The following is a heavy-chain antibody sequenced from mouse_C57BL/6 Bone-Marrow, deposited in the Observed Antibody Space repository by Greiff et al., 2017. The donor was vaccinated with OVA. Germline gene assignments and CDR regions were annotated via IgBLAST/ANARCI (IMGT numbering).Heavy chain of an antibody. J-gene: IGHJ3*01. V-gene: IGHV1-80*01. CDR3: ARSAYDYLFAY. CDR1: GYAFSSYW. CDR2: IYPGDGDT. Sequence: QVQLKESGAELVKPGASVKISCKASGYAFSSYWMNWVKQRPGKGLEWIGQIYPGDGDTNYNGKFKGKATLTADKSSSTAYMQLSSLTSEDSAVYFCARSAYDYLFAYWGQGTLVTVSA. D-gene: IGHD2-4*01.